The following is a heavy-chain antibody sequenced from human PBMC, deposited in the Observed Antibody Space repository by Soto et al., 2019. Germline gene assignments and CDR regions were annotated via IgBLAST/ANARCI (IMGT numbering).Heavy chain of an antibody. CDR2: IYYSGST. J-gene: IGHJ5*02. CDR1: GGSISSSSYY. D-gene: IGHD3-10*01. V-gene: IGHV4-39*01. Sequence: QLQLQESGPGLVKPSETLSLTCTVSGGSISSSSYYWGWIRQPPGKGLEWIGSIYYSGSTYYNPSLKSRVTTSVSTSKNQFSLKLSSVTAADTAVYYCARQPMVRGVIKVSNWFDPWGQGTLVTVSS. CDR3: ARQPMVRGVIKVSNWFDP.